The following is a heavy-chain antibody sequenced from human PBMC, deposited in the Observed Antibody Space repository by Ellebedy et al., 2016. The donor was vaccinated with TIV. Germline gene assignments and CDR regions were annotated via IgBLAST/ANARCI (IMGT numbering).Heavy chain of an antibody. D-gene: IGHD1-1*01. J-gene: IGHJ5*02. V-gene: IGHV1-8*01. CDR3: SRGETKGGYTWFHP. Sequence: AASVKVSCKASGYSFTNYDLHWVRQASGQGPEWMGWVNPKTGNTDSAQKFRGRVTMTSNTSINTAYLDLTSLTFEDPAFYYCSRGETKGGYTWFHPWGQGTLVIVSS. CDR1: GYSFTNYD. CDR2: VNPKTGNT.